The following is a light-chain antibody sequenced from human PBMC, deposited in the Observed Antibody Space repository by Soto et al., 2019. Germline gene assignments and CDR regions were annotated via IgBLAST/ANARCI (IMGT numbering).Light chain of an antibody. V-gene: IGKV3-15*01. CDR1: QSVGSN. J-gene: IGKJ1*01. CDR3: QQYGSSGT. Sequence: VVMTQSPATLSVSPGETATLSCRASQSVGSNLAWYQQKPGQAPRLLIYAASTRATGIPARFSGSGSGTDFTLTISRLEPEDFAVYYCQQYGSSGTFGQGTKVDI. CDR2: AAS.